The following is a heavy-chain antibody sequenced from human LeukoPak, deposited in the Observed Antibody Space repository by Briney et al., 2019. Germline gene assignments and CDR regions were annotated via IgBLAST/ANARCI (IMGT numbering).Heavy chain of an antibody. D-gene: IGHD2-21*02. CDR1: GFTFSSYA. Sequence: GGSLRLSCAASGFTFSSYAMSWVRQAPGKGLEWVSAISGRGGSTYYADSVKGRFTISRDNSKNTLYLQMNSLRAEDTAVYYCAKDGNQVVTAKAPTDYWGQGTLVTVSS. CDR3: AKDGNQVVTAKAPTDY. V-gene: IGHV3-23*01. CDR2: ISGRGGST. J-gene: IGHJ4*02.